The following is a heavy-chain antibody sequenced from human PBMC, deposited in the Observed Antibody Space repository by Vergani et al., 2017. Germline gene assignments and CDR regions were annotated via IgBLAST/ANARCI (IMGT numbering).Heavy chain of an antibody. J-gene: IGHJ4*02. D-gene: IGHD1-7*01. V-gene: IGHV3-7*01. CDR2: IKEDGSEK. CDR1: GHTFTGYY. CDR3: ARGNSLGSY. Sequence: VQLVQSGAEVGKPGASVKVSCKASGHTFTGYYMHWVRQAPGKGLEWVAAIKEDGSEKQYVDSVKGRFTISRDNAKKSLYLQMNSLRGEDTAVYYCARGNSLGSYWGQGTLVTVSS.